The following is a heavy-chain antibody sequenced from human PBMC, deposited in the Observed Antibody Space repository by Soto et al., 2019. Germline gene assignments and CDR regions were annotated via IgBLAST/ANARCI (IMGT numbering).Heavy chain of an antibody. CDR2: ISGSGGST. J-gene: IGHJ6*02. CDR3: AKVATTRLAYYGMDV. CDR1: GFTFSSYA. V-gene: IGHV3-23*01. D-gene: IGHD5-12*01. Sequence: PXGSRRLSCAAAGFTFSSYAMSWVRQAPGKGLEWVSAISGSGGSTYYADSVKGRFTISRDNSKNTLYLQMNSLRAEDTAVYYCAKVATTRLAYYGMDVWGQGTTVTVSS.